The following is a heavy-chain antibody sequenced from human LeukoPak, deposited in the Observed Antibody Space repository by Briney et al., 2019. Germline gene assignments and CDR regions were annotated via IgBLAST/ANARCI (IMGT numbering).Heavy chain of an antibody. J-gene: IGHJ4*02. CDR2: INPNSGGT. D-gene: IGHD3-3*01. CDR3: ARAMFPSNVLRFFERYDY. V-gene: IGHV1-2*02. Sequence: ASLKLSCKAPGYTFTGYYMHWVRHAPVHPLECIGWINPNSGGTKYAQKFQVKVTMPQDKSLSPAHMELSTLRSDITAVYYSARAMFPSNVLRFFERYDYWGQGTLVTVSP. CDR1: GYTFTGYY.